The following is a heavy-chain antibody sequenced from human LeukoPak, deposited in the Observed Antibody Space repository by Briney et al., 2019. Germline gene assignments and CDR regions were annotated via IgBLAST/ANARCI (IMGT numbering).Heavy chain of an antibody. J-gene: IGHJ4*02. V-gene: IGHV4-34*01. D-gene: IGHD6-13*01. CDR2: INHSGST. Sequence: PSETLSLTCAVYAGSVSGYYWSWIRQPPGKGLEWIGEINHSGSTNYNPSLKSRVTISVDTSKNQFSLKLSSVTAADTAVYYCARGIAAAGGFDYWGQGTLVTVSS. CDR1: AGSVSGYY. CDR3: ARGIAAAGGFDY.